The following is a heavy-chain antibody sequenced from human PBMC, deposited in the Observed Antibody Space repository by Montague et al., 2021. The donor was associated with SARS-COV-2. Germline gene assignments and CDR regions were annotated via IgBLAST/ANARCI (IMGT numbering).Heavy chain of an antibody. Sequence: SETLSLTCSVSGDSINSRYYYCGWVRQPPGKGLEWIGSIYYSGCTSYNPSLKSRVTLSVDTSKNHFSLKLNSVAAADTAVYFCAIHRGRGGAALDWFDPWGQGTLVTVSS. CDR1: GDSINSRYYY. J-gene: IGHJ5*02. D-gene: IGHD1-26*01. V-gene: IGHV4-39*01. CDR3: AIHRGRGGAALDWFDP. CDR2: IYYSGCT.